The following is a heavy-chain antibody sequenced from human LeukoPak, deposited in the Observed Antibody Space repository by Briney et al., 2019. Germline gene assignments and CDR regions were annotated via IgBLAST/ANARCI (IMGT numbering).Heavy chain of an antibody. Sequence: GGSLRLSCAASGFTFSSYWMSWVRQAPGKGLEWVANIKQDGSEKYYVDSVKGRFTISRDNAKNSLYLQMNSLRAEDTAVYYCARDSDYYDSSGYRINAFDIWGQGTMVTVSS. J-gene: IGHJ3*02. D-gene: IGHD3-22*01. CDR1: GFTFSSYW. CDR2: IKQDGSEK. V-gene: IGHV3-7*01. CDR3: ARDSDYYDSSGYRINAFDI.